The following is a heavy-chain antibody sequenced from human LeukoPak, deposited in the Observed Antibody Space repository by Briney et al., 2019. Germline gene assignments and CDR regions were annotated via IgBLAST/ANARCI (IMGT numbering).Heavy chain of an antibody. D-gene: IGHD1-26*01. Sequence: SVKVSCKASGGTFSSYAISWVRQAPGQGLEWMGGIIPIFGTANYAQKFLGRVTITADESTSTAYMELSSLRSEDTAVYYCARAKYVGAQSDYWGQGTLVTVSS. V-gene: IGHV1-69*13. CDR3: ARAKYVGAQSDY. CDR1: GGTFSSYA. J-gene: IGHJ4*02. CDR2: IIPIFGTA.